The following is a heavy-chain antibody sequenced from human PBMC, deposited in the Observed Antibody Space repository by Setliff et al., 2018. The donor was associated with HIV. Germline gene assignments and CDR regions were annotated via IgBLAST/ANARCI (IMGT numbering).Heavy chain of an antibody. CDR2: INPNNGDT. J-gene: IGHJ6*03. CDR1: GYTFTAYY. D-gene: IGHD5-12*01. Sequence: ASVKVSCKASGYTFTAYYLYWVRQAPGQGLEWMGRINPNNGDTNYAQKFQGRVTMTRDTSISTAYMELSRLRSDDTAVYYCAREFGAGIRQIVAGEFYYMDVWGKGTTVTVSS. CDR3: AREFGAGIRQIVAGEFYYMDV. V-gene: IGHV1-2*06.